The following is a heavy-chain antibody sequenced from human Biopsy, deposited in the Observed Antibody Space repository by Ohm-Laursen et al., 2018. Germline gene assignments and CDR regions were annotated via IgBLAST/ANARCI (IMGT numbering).Heavy chain of an antibody. V-gene: IGHV3-11*01. CDR3: ARFPDFWSGYYVDS. D-gene: IGHD3-3*01. CDR2: LSSRGSNI. CDR1: GFTFSDYY. J-gene: IGHJ4*02. Sequence: SLRLSCTASGFTFSDYYMSWIRQAPGKGLEWISYLSSRGSNIYYADSVKGRFPASRDNANNSLFLQMNSLRAEDTAVYYCARFPDFWSGYYVDSWGQGTLVTVSS.